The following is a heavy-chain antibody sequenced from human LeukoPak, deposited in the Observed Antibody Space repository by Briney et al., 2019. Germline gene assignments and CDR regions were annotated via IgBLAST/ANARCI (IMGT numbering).Heavy chain of an antibody. CDR1: GGSFSGYY. J-gene: IGHJ4*02. Sequence: SETLSLTCAVYGGSFSGYYWSWIRQPPGKGLEWIGEINHSGSTNYNPSLKSRVTISVDTSKNQFSLNLSSVTAADTAVYYCARASSSGWIYFHYWGQGTLVTVSS. V-gene: IGHV4-34*01. D-gene: IGHD6-19*01. CDR2: INHSGST. CDR3: ARASSSGWIYFHY.